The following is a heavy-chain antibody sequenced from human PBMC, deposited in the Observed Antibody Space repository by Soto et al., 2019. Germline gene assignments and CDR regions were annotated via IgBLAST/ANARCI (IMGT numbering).Heavy chain of an antibody. CDR2: IYHSGST. Sequence: QVQLQESGPGLVKPSGTLSLTCAVSGGSISSSNWWSWVRQPPGKGLEWIGEIYHSGSTNYNPSLKSRVTISVDKSNNQFSLTLSSVTAADTAVYYCARVSGSYYYGMDVWDQGTTVTVSS. CDR3: ARVSGSYYYGMDV. CDR1: GGSISSSNW. J-gene: IGHJ6*02. D-gene: IGHD3-10*01. V-gene: IGHV4-4*02.